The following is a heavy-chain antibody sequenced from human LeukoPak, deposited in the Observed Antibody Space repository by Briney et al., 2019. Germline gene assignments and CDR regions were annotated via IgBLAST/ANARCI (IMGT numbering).Heavy chain of an antibody. D-gene: IGHD3-9*01. CDR2: ISYDGSNK. V-gene: IGHV3-30*18. J-gene: IGHJ4*02. CDR3: AKDRDILTGYLDY. Sequence: TGGSLRLSCAASGFTFSRYGMHWVRQAPGKGLEWVAVISYDGSNKYYVDSVKGRFTISKDNSKNTLHLQMNSLRAEDTAVYYCAKDRDILTGYLDYWGQGTLVTVSS. CDR1: GFTFSRYG.